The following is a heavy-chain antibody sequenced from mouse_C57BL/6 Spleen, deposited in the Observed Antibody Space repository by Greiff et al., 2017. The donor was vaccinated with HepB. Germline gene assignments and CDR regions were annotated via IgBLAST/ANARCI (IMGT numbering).Heavy chain of an antibody. Sequence: EVQLQQSGTVLARPGASVKMSCKTSGYTFTSYWMHWVKQRPGQGLEWIGAIYPGNSDTRYNQKFKGKAKLTAVTSASNAYMELSSLTQEDSAVYYCTREKSVGTYAMDYLGQGTSVTGSS. D-gene: IGHD1-1*02. CDR1: GYTFTSYW. V-gene: IGHV1-5*01. J-gene: IGHJ4*01. CDR2: IYPGNSDT. CDR3: TREKSVGTYAMDY.